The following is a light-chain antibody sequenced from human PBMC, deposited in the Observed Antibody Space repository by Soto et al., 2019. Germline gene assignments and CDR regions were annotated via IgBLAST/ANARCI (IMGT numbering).Light chain of an antibody. V-gene: IGLV2-14*01. Sequence: QSALTQPASVSGSPGQSITIPCTGTNSDVGAYNYVSWYQHHPGKAPKLMIYEVFIRPSGVSSRFSGSKSGSTASLTISGLLAKDEADYYCSSYTTTNTLYVFGTGTKVTVL. CDR1: NSDVGAYNY. CDR3: SSYTTTNTLYV. CDR2: EVF. J-gene: IGLJ1*01.